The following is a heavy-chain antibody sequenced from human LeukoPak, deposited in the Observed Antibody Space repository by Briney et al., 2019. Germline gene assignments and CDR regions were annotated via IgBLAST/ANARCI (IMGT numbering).Heavy chain of an antibody. CDR2: INPSGGST. D-gene: IGHD3-22*01. Sequence: GASVKVSCKASGYTFTSYYMHWVRQAPGQGLEWMGIINPSGGSTSYAQRFQGRVTMTRDMSTSTVYMELSSLRSEDTAVYYCARGLSYDSSGYDYDSKYYFDYWGQETLVTVSS. J-gene: IGHJ4*02. V-gene: IGHV1-46*01. CDR3: ARGLSYDSSGYDYDSKYYFDY. CDR1: GYTFTSYY.